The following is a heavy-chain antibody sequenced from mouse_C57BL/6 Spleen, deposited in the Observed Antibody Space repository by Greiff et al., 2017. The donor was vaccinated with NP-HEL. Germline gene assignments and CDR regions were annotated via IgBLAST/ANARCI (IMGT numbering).Heavy chain of an antibody. D-gene: IGHD3-2*01. J-gene: IGHJ4*01. CDR1: GYSFTDYN. CDR2: INPNYGTT. Sequence: VQLQQSGPELVKPGASVKISCKASGYSFTDYNMNWVKQSNGKSLEWIGVINPNYGTTSYNQKFKGKATLTVDQSSSTAYMQLNSLTSEDSAVYYFDREGQLGRADYYAMDYWGQGTSVTVSS. CDR3: DREGQLGRADYYAMDY. V-gene: IGHV1-39*01.